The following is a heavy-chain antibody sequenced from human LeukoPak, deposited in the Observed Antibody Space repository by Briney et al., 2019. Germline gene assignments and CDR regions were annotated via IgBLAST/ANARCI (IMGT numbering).Heavy chain of an antibody. V-gene: IGHV6-1*01. D-gene: IGHD3-22*01. CDR3: AKDSSGKNCFDP. Sequence: SQTLSLTCAISGDSVASNSAACNWIRQSPSRCLEWLGRTYYRSNWYNDYAVSVKSRITINPDTSKNQFSLQLSSVTPEDTAVYYCAKDSSGKNCFDPWGQGTLVTVSS. CDR2: TYYRSNWYN. CDR1: GDSVASNSAA. J-gene: IGHJ5*02.